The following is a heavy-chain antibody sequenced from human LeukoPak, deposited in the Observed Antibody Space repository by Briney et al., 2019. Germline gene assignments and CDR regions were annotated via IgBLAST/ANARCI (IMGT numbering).Heavy chain of an antibody. V-gene: IGHV1-69*01. J-gene: IGHJ4*02. CDR2: IIPIFGTA. CDR3: ARVSDSSGWSSDY. Sequence: SVKVSCKASGGTFISYAISWVRQAPGQGLEWMGGIIPIFGTANYAQKFQGRVTITADESTSTAYMELSSLRSEDTAVYYCARVSDSSGWSSDYWGQGTLVTVSS. D-gene: IGHD6-19*01. CDR1: GGTFISYA.